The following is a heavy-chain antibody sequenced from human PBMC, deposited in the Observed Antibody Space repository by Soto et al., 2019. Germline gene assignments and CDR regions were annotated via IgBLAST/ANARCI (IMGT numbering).Heavy chain of an antibody. CDR2: ISSSSSYI. CDR1: GFTFSSYS. V-gene: IGHV3-21*01. CDR3: ARDGAYYDILTGPPSSYFDY. Sequence: GGALRVSCAASGFTFSSYSMNWVRQAPGKGLEWVSSISSSSSYIYYADSVKGRFTISRDNAKNSLYLQMNSLRAEDTAVYYCARDGAYYDILTGPPSSYFDYWGQGTLVTVSS. J-gene: IGHJ4*02. D-gene: IGHD3-9*01.